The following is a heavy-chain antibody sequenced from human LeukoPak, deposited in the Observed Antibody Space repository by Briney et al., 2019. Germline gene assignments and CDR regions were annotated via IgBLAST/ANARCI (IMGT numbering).Heavy chain of an antibody. CDR2: IYYSGNI. CDR1: GVSISESY. V-gene: IGHV4-59*01. Sequence: SETLSLTCTVSGVSISESYWTWIRQPPGGGLKWIGHIYYSGNINYNPSLKSRVSISVDTSKNQFSLKLRSVTAADTAVYYCAREMMSIPRDWGQGTLVTVSS. CDR3: AREMMSIPRD. D-gene: IGHD6-6*01. J-gene: IGHJ4*02.